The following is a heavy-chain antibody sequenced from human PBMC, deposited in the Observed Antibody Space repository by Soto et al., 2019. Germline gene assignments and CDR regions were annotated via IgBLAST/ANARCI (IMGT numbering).Heavy chain of an antibody. V-gene: IGHV4-59*08. J-gene: IGHJ6*02. CDR3: ARAMIRDYGMDV. CDR1: GGSISSYY. CDR2: IYYSGST. D-gene: IGHD3-16*01. Sequence: SELMSLTWSVSGGSISSYYWSWILQPPGKGLEWIGYIYYSGSTNYNPSLKSRVTISVDTSKNQFSLKLSSVTASDTAVYYCARAMIRDYGMDVSGQGTTVTVSS.